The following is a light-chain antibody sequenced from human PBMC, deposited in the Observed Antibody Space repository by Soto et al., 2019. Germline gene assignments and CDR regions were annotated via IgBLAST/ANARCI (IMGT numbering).Light chain of an antibody. CDR3: SSFTRSSTVV. CDR1: SSDVGGDDY. V-gene: IGLV2-14*01. Sequence: QSVLTQPASVSGSPGQSITISCTGTSSDVGGDDYVSWYQHHPGKAPKLIIYEVSNRPSGVSNRFSGSKSGNTASLTISGLQAEDEADYYCSSFTRSSTVVFGGGTKLTVL. CDR2: EVS. J-gene: IGLJ2*01.